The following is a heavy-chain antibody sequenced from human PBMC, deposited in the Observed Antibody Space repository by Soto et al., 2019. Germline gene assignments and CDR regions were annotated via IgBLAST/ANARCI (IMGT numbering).Heavy chain of an antibody. D-gene: IGHD6-6*01. Sequence: SVKVSCKASGSTFGSYAISWVRQAPGQGLEWMGGIIPIFGTANYAQKFQGRVTITADESTSTAYMELSSLRSEDTAVYYCARAVSSIAARGVLFDYYYGMDVWGQGTTVTVSS. CDR3: ARAVSSIAARGVLFDYYYGMDV. CDR2: IIPIFGTA. CDR1: GSTFGSYA. J-gene: IGHJ6*02. V-gene: IGHV1-69*13.